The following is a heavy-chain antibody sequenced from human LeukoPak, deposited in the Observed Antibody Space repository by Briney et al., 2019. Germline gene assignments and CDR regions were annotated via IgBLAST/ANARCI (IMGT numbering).Heavy chain of an antibody. Sequence: GGSLRLSCAASGFTFSSYAMAWVRQAPGKGLEWVSSISAGVGSTYYADSVKGRFTISRDNSKNTLYLQMNSLRAEDTAVYYCAKSRLSGINDAFDIWGQGTMVTVSS. V-gene: IGHV3-23*01. D-gene: IGHD3-3*01. CDR3: AKSRLSGINDAFDI. J-gene: IGHJ3*02. CDR1: GFTFSSYA. CDR2: ISAGVGST.